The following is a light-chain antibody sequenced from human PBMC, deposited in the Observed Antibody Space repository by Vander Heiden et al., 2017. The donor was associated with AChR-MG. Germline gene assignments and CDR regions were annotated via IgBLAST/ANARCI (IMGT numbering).Light chain of an antibody. CDR3: SSYAGSWV. CDR1: SSDVGGYND. J-gene: IGLJ3*02. Sequence: QSALTQPPSASGSPGQSVTISCTGTSSDVGGYNDVSGYQQHPGKAPILMIYEVSKRPSGVPDRFSGSKSGNTASLTVSGLQAEDEADYYCSSYAGSWVFGGGTKLTVL. V-gene: IGLV2-8*01. CDR2: EVS.